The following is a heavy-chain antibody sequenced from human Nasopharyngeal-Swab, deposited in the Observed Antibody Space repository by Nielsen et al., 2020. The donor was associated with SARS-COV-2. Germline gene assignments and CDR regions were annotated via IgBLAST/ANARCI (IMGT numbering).Heavy chain of an antibody. CDR1: GFTFSSYA. D-gene: IGHD4/OR15-4a*01. J-gene: IGHJ3*02. CDR3: VRGDYRDI. V-gene: IGHV3-23*01. CDR2: ISGSGGST. Sequence: GESLKISCAASGFTFSSYAMTWVRQAPGKGLEWVSGISGSGGSTYYADSVKGRFTISRDNSKNTLYLQMNSLRAEDTAVYYCVRGDYRDIWGQGTMVTVSS.